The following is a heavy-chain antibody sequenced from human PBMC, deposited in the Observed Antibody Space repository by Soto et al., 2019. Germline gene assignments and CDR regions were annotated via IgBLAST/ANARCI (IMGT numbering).Heavy chain of an antibody. CDR2: IRHHNGNT. CDR3: ARDLDGSGSYYTDY. J-gene: IGHJ4*02. CDR1: GYVFISYG. D-gene: IGHD3-10*01. Sequence: QVQLVQSGAEVKKPGASVKVSCKASGYVFISYGISWVRQAPGQGLEWMGWIRHHNGNTNYAQKFQGRVTMTTDASTSTAYMELRSLRSDDTAVYYCARDLDGSGSYYTDYWGQGTLVTVSS. V-gene: IGHV1-18*01.